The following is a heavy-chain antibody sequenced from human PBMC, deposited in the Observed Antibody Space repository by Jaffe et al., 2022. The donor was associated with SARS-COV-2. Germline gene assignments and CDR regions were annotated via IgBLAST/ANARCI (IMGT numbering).Heavy chain of an antibody. CDR2: ISGSGDKT. V-gene: IGHV3-23*01. D-gene: IGHD1-26*01. CDR1: GFTFINYG. Sequence: EVQLLQSGGGLVQPGGSLRLSCTASGFTFINYGMSWVRQDPGKGLQWVSSISGSGDKTYYADSVKGRFTISRDNSKNTLYLEMNSLRAEDTAVFYCARHTSESFFVYWGQGTLVTVSS. CDR3: ARHTSESFFVY. J-gene: IGHJ4*02.